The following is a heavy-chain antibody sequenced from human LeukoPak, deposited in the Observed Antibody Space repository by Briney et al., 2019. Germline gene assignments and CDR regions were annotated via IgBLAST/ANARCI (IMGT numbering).Heavy chain of an antibody. CDR3: EKGSSSL. D-gene: IGHD6-6*01. Sequence: GESLRLSCAAAGFTFSNSAMGWVRQAPGKGLEWVSTISGSAGSTYYADSVKGRFTISRDNSKNTLYLQMNNLRAEDTAVYYCEKGSSSLWGQGTLVTVSS. CDR2: ISGSAGST. J-gene: IGHJ4*02. CDR1: GFTFSNSA. V-gene: IGHV3-23*01.